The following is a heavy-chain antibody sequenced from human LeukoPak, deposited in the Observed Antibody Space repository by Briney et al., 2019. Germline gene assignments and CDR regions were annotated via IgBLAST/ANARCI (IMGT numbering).Heavy chain of an antibody. CDR1: GYTFTSYY. CDR2: INPSGGST. V-gene: IGHV1-46*01. CDR3: ARERGIVATRRYYFDY. D-gene: IGHD5-12*01. J-gene: IGHJ4*02. Sequence: ASVTVSCKASGYTFTSYYMHWVRQAPGQGLEWMGIINPSGGSTSYAQKFQGRVTMTRDTSTSTVYMELSSLRSEDTAVYYCARERGIVATRRYYFDYWGQGTLVTVSS.